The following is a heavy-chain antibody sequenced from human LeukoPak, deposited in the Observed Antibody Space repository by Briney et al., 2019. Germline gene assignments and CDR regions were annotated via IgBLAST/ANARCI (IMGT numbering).Heavy chain of an antibody. Sequence: GGSLRLSCAASGFTFSSYWMSWVRQAPGKGLEWVANIKQDGSEKYYVDSVKGRFTISRDNAKNSLYLQMNSLRAEDTAVYYCARDGIAVAGTEYYFDYWGRGTLVTVSS. CDR1: GFTFSSYW. CDR3: ARDGIAVAGTEYYFDY. J-gene: IGHJ4*02. D-gene: IGHD6-19*01. CDR2: IKQDGSEK. V-gene: IGHV3-7*01.